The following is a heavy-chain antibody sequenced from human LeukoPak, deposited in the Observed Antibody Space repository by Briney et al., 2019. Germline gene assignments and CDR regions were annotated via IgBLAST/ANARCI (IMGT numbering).Heavy chain of an antibody. J-gene: IGHJ4*02. V-gene: IGHV3-11*04. D-gene: IGHD3-22*01. CDR1: GFTFSDYY. CDR3: AKGGYYDSSGYGLIDY. CDR2: ISSSGSTI. Sequence: GGSLRLSCAASGFTFSDYYMSWIRQAPGKGLEWVSYISSSGSTIYYADSVKGRFTISGDNSKNTLYLQMNSLRAEDTAVYYCAKGGYYDSSGYGLIDYWGQGTLVTVSS.